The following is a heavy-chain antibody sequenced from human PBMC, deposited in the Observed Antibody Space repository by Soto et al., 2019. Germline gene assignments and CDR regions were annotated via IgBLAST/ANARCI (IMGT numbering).Heavy chain of an antibody. D-gene: IGHD3-22*01. CDR3: ARRRKIVGDAFDI. V-gene: IGHV5-10-1*01. J-gene: IGHJ3*02. CDR1: GYSFTNYW. Sequence: EVQLVQSGAEVKKPGESLRISCEASGYSFTNYWITWVRQMPGKGLEWMGRIDPSDSYTEYSPSFQGRVTISVDKSISTAYVQWSTLKASDTAMYYCARRRKIVGDAFDIWGQGAMVTVSS. CDR2: IDPSDSYT.